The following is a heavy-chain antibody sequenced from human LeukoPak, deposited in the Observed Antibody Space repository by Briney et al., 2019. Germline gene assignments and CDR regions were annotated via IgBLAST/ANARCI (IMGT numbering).Heavy chain of an antibody. CDR2: ISYDGSNK. D-gene: IGHD4-17*01. CDR3: ARETGSAVGSTDFDY. CDR1: GFTFSSYA. J-gene: IGHJ4*02. V-gene: IGHV3-30-3*01. Sequence: GGSLRLSCAASGFTFSSYAIHWVRQAPGKGLEWVAVISYDGSNKYYADSVKGRFTISRDNSKNTLYLQMNGLRAEDTAVYYCARETGSAVGSTDFDYWGQGTLVTVSS.